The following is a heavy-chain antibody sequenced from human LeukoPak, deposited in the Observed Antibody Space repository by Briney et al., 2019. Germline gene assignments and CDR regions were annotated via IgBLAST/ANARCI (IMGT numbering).Heavy chain of an antibody. CDR3: ARSLRQLACDY. Sequence: ASVKVSCKVSGFPLTDLSMHWVRQAPGKGLEWMGTFAPEDGEAIYAQKFQGRVTMTEDTSTDTAYMELSSLRSDDTGVYYCARSLRQLACDYWGQGTLVTVSS. V-gene: IGHV1-24*01. CDR1: GFPLTDLS. CDR2: FAPEDGEA. D-gene: IGHD6-13*01. J-gene: IGHJ4*02.